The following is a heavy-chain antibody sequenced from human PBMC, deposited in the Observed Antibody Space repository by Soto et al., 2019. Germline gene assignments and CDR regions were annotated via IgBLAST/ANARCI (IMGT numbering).Heavy chain of an antibody. D-gene: IGHD6-6*01. CDR2: INHSGST. CDR1: GGSFSGYY. J-gene: IGHJ4*02. V-gene: IGHV4-34*01. Sequence: SETLSLTCAVYGGSFSGYYWSWIRQPPGKGLEWIGEINHSGSTNYNPSLKSRVTISVDTSKNQFSLKLSSVTAADTAVYYCARGRGGYSSSSPFDYWGQGTLVTVS. CDR3: ARGRGGYSSSSPFDY.